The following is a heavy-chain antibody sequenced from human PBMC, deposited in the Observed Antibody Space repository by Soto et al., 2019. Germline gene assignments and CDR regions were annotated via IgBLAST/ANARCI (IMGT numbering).Heavy chain of an antibody. D-gene: IGHD3-10*01. V-gene: IGHV4-34*01. J-gene: IGHJ5*02. CDR1: GGSFSGYY. Sequence: SETLSLTCAVYGGSFSGYYWSWIRQPPGKGLEWIGEINHSGSTNYNPSLKSRVTISVDTSKNQFSPKLSSVTAADTAVYYCARVHGITMVRGPSKYPEKERGWFDPWGQGTLVTVSS. CDR3: ARVHGITMVRGPSKYPEKERGWFDP. CDR2: INHSGST.